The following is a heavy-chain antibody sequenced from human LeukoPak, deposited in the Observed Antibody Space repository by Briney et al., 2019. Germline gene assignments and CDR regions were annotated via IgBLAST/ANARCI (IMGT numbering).Heavy chain of an antibody. V-gene: IGHV3-23*01. Sequence: GGSLRLSCAASGFTFSTYTMYWVRHPPGKRLEWVSIIGNNGGGIHYAGSVKGRFTISRDNFKNALYLQMNSLRVEDTAVYYCARPNYYGSGNNWFDPWGQGTLVTVSS. CDR2: IGNNGGGI. CDR1: GFTFSTYT. J-gene: IGHJ5*02. D-gene: IGHD3-10*01. CDR3: ARPNYYGSGNNWFDP.